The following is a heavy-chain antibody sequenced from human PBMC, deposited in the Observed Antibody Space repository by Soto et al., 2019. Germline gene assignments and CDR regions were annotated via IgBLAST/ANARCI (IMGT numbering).Heavy chain of an antibody. CDR1: GGSISSGGYY. Sequence: SETLSLTCTVSGGSISSGGYYWSWIRQHPGKGLEWIGYIYYSGSTYYNPSLKSRVTISVDTSKNQFSLKLSSVTAADTAVYYCARGLKYQLLYFGTRFDPWGQGTLVTVSS. CDR2: IYYSGST. V-gene: IGHV4-31*03. D-gene: IGHD2-2*02. CDR3: ARGLKYQLLYFGTRFDP. J-gene: IGHJ5*02.